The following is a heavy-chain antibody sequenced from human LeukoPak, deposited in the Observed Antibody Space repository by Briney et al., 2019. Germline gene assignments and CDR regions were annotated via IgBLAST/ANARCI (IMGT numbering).Heavy chain of an antibody. D-gene: IGHD2-8*01. CDR2: INHSGST. CDR1: GGSFSGYY. Sequence: PSGTLSLTCAVYGGSFSGYYWSWIRQPPGKGLEWIGEINHSGSTNYNPSLKSRVTISVDTSKNQFSLKLSSVTAADTAVYYCARAMVYLYYFDYWGQGTLVTVSS. V-gene: IGHV4-34*01. J-gene: IGHJ4*02. CDR3: ARAMVYLYYFDY.